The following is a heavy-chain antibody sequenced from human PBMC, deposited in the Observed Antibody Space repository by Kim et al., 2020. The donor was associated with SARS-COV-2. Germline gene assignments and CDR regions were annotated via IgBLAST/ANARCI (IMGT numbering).Heavy chain of an antibody. D-gene: IGHD1-26*01. V-gene: IGHV3-30*18. CDR1: GFTFSSYG. CDR3: AKLIVGATLYYYGMDV. J-gene: IGHJ6*01. Sequence: GGSLRLSCAASGFTFSSYGMHWVRQAPGKGLEWVAVISYDGSNKYYADSVKGRFTISRDNSKNTLYLQMNSLRAEDTAVYYCAKLIVGATLYYYGMDVW. CDR2: ISYDGSNK.